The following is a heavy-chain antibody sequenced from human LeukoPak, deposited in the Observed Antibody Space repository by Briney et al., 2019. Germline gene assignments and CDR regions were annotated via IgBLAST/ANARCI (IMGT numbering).Heavy chain of an antibody. CDR3: ARDPHYY. CDR1: GGSISSSSYY. Sequence: PSETLSLTCTVSGGSISSSSYYWGWIRQPPGKGLEWIGSMYYSGSTYYNPSLKSRVTISVDTSKNQFSLKLSSVTAADTAVYYCARDPHYYWGQGTLVTVSS. CDR2: MYYSGST. J-gene: IGHJ4*02. V-gene: IGHV4-39*07.